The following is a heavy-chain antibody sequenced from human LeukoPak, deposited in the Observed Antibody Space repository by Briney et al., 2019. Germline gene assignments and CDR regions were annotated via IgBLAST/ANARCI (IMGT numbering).Heavy chain of an antibody. CDR1: GYTLTSYY. J-gene: IGHJ6*02. CDR3: ARDLPYYYDSSVNYCYYGMDV. Sequence: ASVKASCKASGYTLTSYYMHWVRQAPGQGLEWMGWINPNSGGTNYAQKFQGRVTMTRDTSISTAYMELSRLRSDDTAVYYCARDLPYYYDSSVNYCYYGMDVWGQGTTVTVSS. V-gene: IGHV1-2*02. CDR2: INPNSGGT. D-gene: IGHD3-22*01.